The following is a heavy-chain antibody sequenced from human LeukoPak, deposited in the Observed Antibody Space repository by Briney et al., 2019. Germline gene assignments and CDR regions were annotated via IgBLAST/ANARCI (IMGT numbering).Heavy chain of an antibody. CDR3: ARDLFDFWSPVGY. CDR2: IWYDGSNK. CDR1: GFTFSSYG. J-gene: IGHJ4*02. D-gene: IGHD3-3*01. Sequence: GGSLRLSCAASGFTFSSYGMHWVRQAPGKGLEWVAVIWYDGSNKYYADSVKGRFTISRDNSKNTLYLQMNSLRAEDTAVYYCARDLFDFWSPVGYWGQGTLDTVSS. V-gene: IGHV3-33*01.